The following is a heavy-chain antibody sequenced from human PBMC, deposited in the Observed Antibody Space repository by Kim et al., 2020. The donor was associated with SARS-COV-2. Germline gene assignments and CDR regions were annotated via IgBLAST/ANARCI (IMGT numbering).Heavy chain of an antibody. J-gene: IGHJ4*02. V-gene: IGHV3-48*03. Sequence: GGSLRLSCAASGFTFSSYEMNWVRQAPGKGLEWVSYISSSGSTIYYADSVKGRFTISRDNAKNSLYLQMNSLRAEDTAVYYCARNWGWGGPYFDYWGQGTLVTVSS. D-gene: IGHD7-27*01. CDR2: ISSSGSTI. CDR1: GFTFSSYE. CDR3: ARNWGWGGPYFDY.